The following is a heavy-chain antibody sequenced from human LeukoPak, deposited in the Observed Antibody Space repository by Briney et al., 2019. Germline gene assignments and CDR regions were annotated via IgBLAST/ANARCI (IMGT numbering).Heavy chain of an antibody. J-gene: IGHJ3*02. CDR1: GFTFSSYE. CDR2: ISSSGSTI. V-gene: IGHV3-48*03. D-gene: IGHD2-21*02. Sequence: GGSLRLSCAASGFTFSSYEMNWVRQAPGKGLEWVSYISSSGSTIYYADSVKGRFTISRDNAKNSLYLQMNSLRAEDTAVYYCARAAYCGGDCYSTHGAFDIWGQGTMVTVSS. CDR3: ARAAYCGGDCYSTHGAFDI.